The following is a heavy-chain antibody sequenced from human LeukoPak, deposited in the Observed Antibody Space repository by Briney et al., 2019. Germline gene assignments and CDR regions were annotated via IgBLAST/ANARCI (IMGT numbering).Heavy chain of an antibody. D-gene: IGHD2-15*01. V-gene: IGHV3-30*02. J-gene: IGHJ4*02. CDR1: GFSFSNYG. CDR2: IRYDGSNK. Sequence: GGFLRLSCAASGFSFSNYGMHWVRQAPGKGLEWVAFIRYDGSNKDYADSVKGRFTISISRDNSKNTLYLQMNSLRAEDTAVYYCAKGARYCSGGSCYSTTTFDHWGQGTLVTVSS. CDR3: AKGARYCSGGSCYSTTTFDH.